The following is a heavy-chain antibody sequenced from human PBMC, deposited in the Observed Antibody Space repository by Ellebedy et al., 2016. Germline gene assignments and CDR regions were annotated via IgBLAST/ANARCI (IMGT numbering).Heavy chain of an antibody. V-gene: IGHV2-70*11. CDR1: GFSLSPSGVG. CDR3: ARSYGDSPVDY. J-gene: IGHJ4*02. D-gene: IGHD4-17*01. Sequence: SGPTLVKPTQTLTLTCTFSGFSLSPSGVGVGWIRQPPGKALEWLARIDWDDDKYYSTSLKTRLTISKDTSKNQVVLTMTNMDPVDTATYYCARSYGDSPVDYWGQGTLVTVSS. CDR2: IDWDDDK.